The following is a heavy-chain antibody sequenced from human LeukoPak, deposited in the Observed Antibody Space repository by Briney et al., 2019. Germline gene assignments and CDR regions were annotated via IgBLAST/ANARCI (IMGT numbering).Heavy chain of an antibody. J-gene: IGHJ4*02. Sequence: PSETLSLTCAVSGGSISSGGYSWSWIRQPPGEGLEWIGYIYNDGSTYYNPSLKSRVTISVDRSKNQFSLKLSSVTAADTAVYYCARGIGSRYFDYWGQGTLVTVSS. CDR2: IYNDGST. V-gene: IGHV4-30-2*01. CDR1: GGSISSGGYS. CDR3: ARGIGSRYFDY.